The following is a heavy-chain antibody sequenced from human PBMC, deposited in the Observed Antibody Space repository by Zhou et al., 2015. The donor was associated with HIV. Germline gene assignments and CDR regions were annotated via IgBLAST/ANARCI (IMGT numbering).Heavy chain of an antibody. CDR3: ARDLVPAAMPPSYNWFDP. CDR2: IIPIFGTA. Sequence: QVQLVQSGAEVKKPGSSVKVSCKASGGTFSSYAISWVRQAPGQGLEWMGGIIPIFGTANYAQKFQGRVTITADESTSTAYMELSSLRSEDTAVYYCARDLVPAAMPPSYNWFDPWGQGTLVTVSS. D-gene: IGHD2-2*01. J-gene: IGHJ5*02. CDR1: GGTFSSYA. V-gene: IGHV1-69*01.